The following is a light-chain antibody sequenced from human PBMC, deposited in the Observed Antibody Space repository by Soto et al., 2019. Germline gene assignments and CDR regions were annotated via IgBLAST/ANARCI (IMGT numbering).Light chain of an antibody. Sequence: ETVMTQSPATLSVSPGERATLSCRASQSISNNLAWYQQKPGQSPRLIRFRTSTRATGVPARFSGSGSGTEFNITISSLXSEDFAVYYCQQYNNWPRATFGGGTKVDIK. V-gene: IGKV3-15*01. CDR1: QSISNN. CDR2: RTS. J-gene: IGKJ4*01. CDR3: QQYNNWPRAT.